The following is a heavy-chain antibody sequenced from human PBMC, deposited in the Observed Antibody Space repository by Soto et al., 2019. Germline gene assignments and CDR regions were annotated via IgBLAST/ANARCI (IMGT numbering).Heavy chain of an antibody. CDR1: GGSISSGDYY. Sequence: PSETLSLTCTVSGGSISSGDYYWSWIRQPPGKGLEWIGYIYYSGSTYYNPSLKSRVTISVDTSKNQFSLKLSSVTAADTAVYYCASAVIYVFLSGYYGSYFGYWGQETLVIVSA. D-gene: IGHD3-3*01. CDR3: ASAVIYVFLSGYYGSYFGY. CDR2: IYYSGST. J-gene: IGHJ4*02. V-gene: IGHV4-30-4*01.